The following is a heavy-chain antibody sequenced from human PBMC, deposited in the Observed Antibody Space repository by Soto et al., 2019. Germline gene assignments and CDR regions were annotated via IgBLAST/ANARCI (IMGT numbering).Heavy chain of an antibody. J-gene: IGHJ5*01. CDR1: GLTFGKFE. V-gene: IGHV3-48*03. CDR3: VTVGILSRLNW. D-gene: IGHD1-26*01. CDR2: ISSDGATI. Sequence: GGSLRLSCEVSGLTFGKFEMTWVRQAPGHGLEWVSSISSDGATIYYADSVKGRFTISRGNDKNLLYLQMNSLKGEDSATYYCVTVGILSRLNW.